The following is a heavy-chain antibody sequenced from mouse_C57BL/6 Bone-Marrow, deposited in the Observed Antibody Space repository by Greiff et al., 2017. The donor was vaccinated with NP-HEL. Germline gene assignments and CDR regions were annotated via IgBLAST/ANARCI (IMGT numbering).Heavy chain of an antibody. V-gene: IGHV1-80*01. Sequence: QVQLKESGAELVKPGASVKISCKASGYAFSSYWMNWVKQRPGKGLEWIGQIYPGDGDTNFNGKFKGKATLTADKSSSTAYMQLSSLTSEDSAVYFCARFGPLRGDYWGQGTSVTVSS. CDR2: IYPGDGDT. CDR1: GYAFSSYW. D-gene: IGHD6-1*01. CDR3: ARFGPLRGDY. J-gene: IGHJ4*01.